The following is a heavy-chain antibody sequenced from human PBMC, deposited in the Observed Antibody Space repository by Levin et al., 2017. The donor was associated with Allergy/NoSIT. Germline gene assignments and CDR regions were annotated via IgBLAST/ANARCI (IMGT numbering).Heavy chain of an antibody. CDR1: GFTFTTYA. Sequence: GGSLRLSCAASGFTFTTYAMSWVRQAPGKGLEWVSAISASGGRTYYADSVKGRFTISRDNSKNTLYLQMNSLRAEDTAVYYCAKDIQPDSGWDLDYWGQGTLVTVSS. CDR2: ISASGGRT. CDR3: AKDIQPDSGWDLDY. V-gene: IGHV3-23*01. J-gene: IGHJ4*02. D-gene: IGHD6-19*01.